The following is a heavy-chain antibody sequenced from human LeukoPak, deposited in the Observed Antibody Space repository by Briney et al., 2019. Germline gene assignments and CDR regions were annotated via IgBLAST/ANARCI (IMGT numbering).Heavy chain of an antibody. CDR3: ARGPYCSGGTCYSQYFDY. V-gene: IGHV1-18*01. J-gene: IGHJ4*02. Sequence: ASVKVSCKASGYTFTSYGISWVRQAPGQGLEWMGRINGYNGNTHSAQKLQGRVTMTTDTSTSTAYMELRSLRSDDTAVYYCARGPYCSGGTCYSQYFDYWGQGTLVTVSS. CDR2: INGYNGNT. CDR1: GYTFTSYG. D-gene: IGHD2-15*01.